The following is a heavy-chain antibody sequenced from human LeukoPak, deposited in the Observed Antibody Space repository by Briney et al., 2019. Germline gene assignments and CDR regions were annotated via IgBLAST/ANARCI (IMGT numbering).Heavy chain of an antibody. V-gene: IGHV1-2*02. CDR3: ARDLGTISNWFDP. CDR1: GYTFTGYY. Sequence: ASVKVSCKASGYTFTGYYMHWVRQAPGQGLEWMGWINPNSGGTNYAQKFQGRVTMTRDTSISTAYMELSRLRSDDTAVYYRARDLGTISNWFDPWGQGTLVTVSS. D-gene: IGHD5-12*01. CDR2: INPNSGGT. J-gene: IGHJ5*02.